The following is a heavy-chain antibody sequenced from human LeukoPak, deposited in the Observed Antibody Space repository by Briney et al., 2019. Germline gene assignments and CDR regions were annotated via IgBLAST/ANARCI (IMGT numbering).Heavy chain of an antibody. CDR3: ARLNMIVVVFNV. V-gene: IGHV4-59*12. D-gene: IGHD3-22*01. J-gene: IGHJ6*02. CDR1: GGSISSYY. Sequence: SETLSLTCTVSGGSISSYYWSWIRQPPGKGLEWIGYIYYSGSTNYNPSLKSRVTISVDTSKNQFSLKLSSVTAADTAVYYCARLNMIVVVFNVWGQGTTVTVSS. CDR2: IYYSGST.